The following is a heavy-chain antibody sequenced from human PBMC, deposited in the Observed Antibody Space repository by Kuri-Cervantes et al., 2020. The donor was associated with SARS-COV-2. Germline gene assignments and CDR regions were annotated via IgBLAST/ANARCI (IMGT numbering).Heavy chain of an antibody. D-gene: IGHD3-10*01. CDR2: IYYSEST. Sequence: SETLSLTCTASGGSISSYYWSWIRQPPGKGLEWIGYIYYSESTNYNPSLKSRVTISVDTSKNQFSLKLSSVTAADTAVYYCARRKITMDRGVEAGGQYYFDYWGQGILVTVSS. CDR1: GGSISSYY. V-gene: IGHV4-59*12. CDR3: ARRKITMDRGVEAGGQYYFDY. J-gene: IGHJ4*02.